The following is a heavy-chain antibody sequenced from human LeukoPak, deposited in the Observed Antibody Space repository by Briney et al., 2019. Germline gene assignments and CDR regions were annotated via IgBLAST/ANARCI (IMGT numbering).Heavy chain of an antibody. CDR3: AKDPAGGTVNWFDP. CDR2: ISGSGGTT. V-gene: IGHV3-23*01. D-gene: IGHD6-13*01. Sequence: GGSLRLSCAASGFTFSSYAMSWVRQAPGKELGWVSGISGSGGTTYYAASVKGRFTISRDNSKNTLYLQMNSLRAEDTAVYYCAKDPAGGTVNWFDPWGQGTLVTDSS. J-gene: IGHJ5*02. CDR1: GFTFSSYA.